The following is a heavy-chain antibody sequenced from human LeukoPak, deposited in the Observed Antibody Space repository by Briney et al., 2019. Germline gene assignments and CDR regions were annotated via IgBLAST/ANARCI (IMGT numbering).Heavy chain of an antibody. CDR2: INHSGST. D-gene: IGHD3-10*01. J-gene: IGHJ4*02. CDR1: GGSFSGYY. V-gene: IGHV4-34*01. Sequence: SETLSLTCAVYGGSFSGYYWSWIRQPPGKGLEWIGEINHSGSTNYNPSLKSRVTISIDTSKNQFSLKLSSLTAADTAVYHCAPLDYYGSGLDYWGQGTLVTVSS. CDR3: APLDYYGSGLDY.